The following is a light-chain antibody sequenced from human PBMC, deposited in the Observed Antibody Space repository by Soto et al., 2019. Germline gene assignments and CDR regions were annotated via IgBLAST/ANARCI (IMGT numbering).Light chain of an antibody. CDR1: QSVRSNY. Sequence: EMVLTQAPGTLSLSPGERATLSCRASQSVRSNYLAWYRQTPGQAPRLLIYGASNRATGIPYRFSGSRSGTDFTLIISRLEPEDFALYYCQQYGSSPWTFGQGTKVYIK. CDR2: GAS. J-gene: IGKJ1*01. V-gene: IGKV3-20*01. CDR3: QQYGSSPWT.